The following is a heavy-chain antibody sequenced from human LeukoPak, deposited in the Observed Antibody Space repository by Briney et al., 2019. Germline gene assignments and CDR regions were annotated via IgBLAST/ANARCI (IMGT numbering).Heavy chain of an antibody. Sequence: GRSLRLSCAASGFTFSSYAMHWVRQAPGKGLEWVAVISYDGSNKYYADSVKGRFTISRDNSKNTLYLQMNSLKAEDTAVYYCAREPREAKRNAFDIWGQGTMVTVSS. J-gene: IGHJ3*02. CDR1: GFTFSSYA. CDR3: AREPREAKRNAFDI. V-gene: IGHV3-30-3*01. CDR2: ISYDGSNK. D-gene: IGHD1-26*01.